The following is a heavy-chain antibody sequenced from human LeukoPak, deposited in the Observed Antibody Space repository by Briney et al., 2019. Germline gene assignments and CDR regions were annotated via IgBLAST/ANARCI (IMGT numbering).Heavy chain of an antibody. CDR2: INHSGST. CDR1: GGSFSGYY. CDR3: ARGRGHSGSYFWLPKNWFDP. D-gene: IGHD1-26*01. V-gene: IGHV4-34*01. Sequence: PSETLSLTCAVYGGSFSGYYWSWIRQPPGKGLEWIGEINHSGSTNYNPSLKGRVTISVDTSKNQFSLKLSSVTAADTAVYYCARGRGHSGSYFWLPKNWFDPWGQGTLVTVSS. J-gene: IGHJ5*02.